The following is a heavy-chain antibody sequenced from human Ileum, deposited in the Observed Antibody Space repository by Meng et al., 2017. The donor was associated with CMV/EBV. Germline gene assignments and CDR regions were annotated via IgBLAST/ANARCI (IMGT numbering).Heavy chain of an antibody. CDR2: ISLVGCAP. V-gene: IGHV3-74*01. Sequence: FGFCFRGWWLHCLGQGPGRGRWWGSRISLVGCAPYYADCVKGSLTISSDNAKNTLFLQTNSLRADDAAVYYCARGGDGYGNFDSWGQGTLVTVSS. D-gene: IGHD5-24*01. CDR3: ARGGDGYGNFDS. CDR1: GFCFRGWW. J-gene: IGHJ4*02.